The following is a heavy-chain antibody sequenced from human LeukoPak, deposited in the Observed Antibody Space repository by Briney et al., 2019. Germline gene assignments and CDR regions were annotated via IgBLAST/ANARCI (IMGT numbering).Heavy chain of an antibody. V-gene: IGHV5-51*01. CDR1: GYRLTSYW. J-gene: IGHJ4*02. Sequence: GESLKISCKGSGYRLTSYWIGWVRQMPGKGLEWMGIIYPAYSDTRYGPSFQGRVIISADKSINTAYLQWRSLPASDIATYYCASGYSTSWNVYWGQGTPVTVSS. D-gene: IGHD1-1*01. CDR2: IYPAYSDT. CDR3: ASGYSTSWNVY.